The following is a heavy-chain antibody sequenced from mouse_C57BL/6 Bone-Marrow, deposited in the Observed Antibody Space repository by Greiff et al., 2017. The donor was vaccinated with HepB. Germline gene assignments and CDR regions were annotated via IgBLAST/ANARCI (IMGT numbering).Heavy chain of an antibody. CDR1: GYAFSSSW. V-gene: IGHV1-82*01. D-gene: IGHD1-1*01. CDR2: IYPGDGDT. J-gene: IGHJ1*03. CDR3: ARWTYYYGSSLYWYFDV. Sequence: VQLQQSGPELVKPGASVKISCKASGYAFSSSWMNWVKQRPGKGLEWIGRIYPGDGDTNYNGKFKGKATLTADKSSSTAYMQLSSLTSEDSAVYFCARWTYYYGSSLYWYFDVWGTGTTVTVSS.